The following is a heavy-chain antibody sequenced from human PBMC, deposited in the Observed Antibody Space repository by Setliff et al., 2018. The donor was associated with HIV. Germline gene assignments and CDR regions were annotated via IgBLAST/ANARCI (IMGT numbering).Heavy chain of an antibody. CDR2: IYHSGST. J-gene: IGHJ4*02. Sequence: SETLSLTCAVSGGSISTNYWWSWVRQPPGKGLEWIGSIYHSGSTFYNPSLKSRVTLSLDTSKNQFSLKVTSVTAADTAVYYCARRAAATTNFDYWGQGTLVTVSS. CDR1: GGSISTNYW. D-gene: IGHD1-26*01. V-gene: IGHV4-4*02. CDR3: ARRAAATTNFDY.